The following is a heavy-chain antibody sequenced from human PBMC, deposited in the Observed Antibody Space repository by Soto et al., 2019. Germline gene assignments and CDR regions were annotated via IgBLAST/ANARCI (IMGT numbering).Heavy chain of an antibody. D-gene: IGHD3-10*01. CDR3: ASYGSGSYADY. J-gene: IGHJ4*02. V-gene: IGHV1-3*01. Sequence: ASVKVSWRASGYNFTSYAMHLVRQAPGQRLEWMGWINAGNGNTKYSQKFQGRVTITRDTSASTAYMELSSLRSEDTAVYYCASYGSGSYADYWGQGTLVTVSS. CDR2: INAGNGNT. CDR1: GYNFTSYA.